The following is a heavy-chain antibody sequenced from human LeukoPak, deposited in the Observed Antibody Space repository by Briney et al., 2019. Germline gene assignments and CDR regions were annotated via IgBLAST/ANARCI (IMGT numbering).Heavy chain of an antibody. CDR2: IIPILGIA. D-gene: IGHD1-26*01. CDR3: ARVGATREFDY. Sequence: SVKVSCKASGGTFSSYAISWVRQAPGQGLEWMGRIIPILGIANYAQKFQGRVTITADKSTSTAYMELSSLRSEDTAVYYCARVGATREFDYWAREPWSPSPQ. CDR1: GGTFSSYA. J-gene: IGHJ4*02. V-gene: IGHV1-69*04.